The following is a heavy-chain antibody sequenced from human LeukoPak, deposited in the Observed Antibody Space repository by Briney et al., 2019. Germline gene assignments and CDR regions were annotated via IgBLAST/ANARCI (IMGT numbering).Heavy chain of an antibody. CDR2: INPNSGGT. V-gene: IGHV1-2*06. CDR1: GYTFTGYY. J-gene: IGHJ5*02. CDR3: ARGYCSGGSCYSVENWFDP. Sequence: ASVKVSCKAAGYTFTGYYMFWVRQAPGQGLEWMGRINPNSGGTQYAQKFQGRVTMTRDTTISTAYMELSRLRSDDTAVYYCARGYCSGGSCYSVENWFDPWGQGTLVSVSS. D-gene: IGHD2-15*01.